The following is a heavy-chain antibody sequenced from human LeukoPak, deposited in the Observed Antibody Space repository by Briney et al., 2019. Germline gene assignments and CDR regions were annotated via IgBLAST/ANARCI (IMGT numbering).Heavy chain of an antibody. D-gene: IGHD4-23*01. CDR1: GGSINGNY. CDR3: ARHVRDYGGVSTPTAQYFFDY. V-gene: IGHV4-59*08. CDR2: IYYRGTT. Sequence: PPETLSLTCTVSGGSINGNYWSWIRQPPGKALEWIGYIYYRGTTNHNPSLKNRVTISVDTSKNQFSLRLSSVTAADTAVYFCARHVRDYGGVSTPTAQYFFDYWGLGTLVTVSS. J-gene: IGHJ4*02.